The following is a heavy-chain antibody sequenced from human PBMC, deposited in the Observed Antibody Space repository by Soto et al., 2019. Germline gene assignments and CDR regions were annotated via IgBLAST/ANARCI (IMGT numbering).Heavy chain of an antibody. D-gene: IGHD3-22*01. CDR3: AADPYYYDSSGYPNSYYYYYGMDV. CDR1: GFTFTSSA. V-gene: IGHV1-58*02. J-gene: IGHJ6*02. CDR2: IVVGSGNP. Sequence: QMQLVQSGPEVKKPGTSVKVSCKASGFTFTSSAMQWVRQARGQRLEWIGWIVVGSGNPNYAQKFQERVTITRDMSTSTAYMELSSLRSEDAAVYYCAADPYYYDSSGYPNSYYYYYGMDVWGHGTTVTVSS.